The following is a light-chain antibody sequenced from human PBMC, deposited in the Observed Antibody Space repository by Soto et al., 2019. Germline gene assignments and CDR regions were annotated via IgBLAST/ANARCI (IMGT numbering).Light chain of an antibody. CDR2: GAS. CDR3: QQYGGSPRT. CDR1: QSVGGTF. V-gene: IGKV3-20*01. Sequence: EIVLTQSPGTLSLSPGEGATLSCRASQSVGGTFLAWYQQKGGQAPRLLIHGASNRATGIPDRFSGSGSWTDFTITISRLEPEDFAVYYCQQYGGSPRTCGQGTKVEVK. J-gene: IGKJ1*01.